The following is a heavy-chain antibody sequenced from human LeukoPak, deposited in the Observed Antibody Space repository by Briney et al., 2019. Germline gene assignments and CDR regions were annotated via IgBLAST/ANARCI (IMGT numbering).Heavy chain of an antibody. V-gene: IGHV1-2*02. CDR3: ARDPQQYRYSSSSWTRALGHRSVGWFDP. CDR2: INPNSGGT. D-gene: IGHD6-6*01. Sequence: ASVKVSCKASGYTFTGYYMHWVRQAPGQGLEWMGWINPNSGGTNYAQKFQGRVTMTRDTSISTAYMELSRLRSDDTAVYYCARDPQQYRYSSSSWTRALGHRSVGWFDPWGQGTLVTVSS. CDR1: GYTFTGYY. J-gene: IGHJ5*02.